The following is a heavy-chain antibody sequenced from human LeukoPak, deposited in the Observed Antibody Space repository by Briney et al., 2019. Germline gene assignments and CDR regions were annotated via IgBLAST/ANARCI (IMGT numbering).Heavy chain of an antibody. CDR3: ARDNSGSIDY. CDR1: GFTVSSNY. Sequence: GGSLRLSCVASGFTVSSNYMSWVRQAPGKGLEWVSLIYSGERTYYADSVRGRFSISRDNSKNTLYLHMNSLRAEDTGMYYCARDNSGSIDYWGQGTLVTVSS. J-gene: IGHJ4*02. D-gene: IGHD1-1*01. V-gene: IGHV3-53*01. CDR2: IYSGERT.